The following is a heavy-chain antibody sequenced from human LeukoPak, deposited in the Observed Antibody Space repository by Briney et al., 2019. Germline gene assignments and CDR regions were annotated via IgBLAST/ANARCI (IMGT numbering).Heavy chain of an antibody. J-gene: IGHJ4*02. Sequence: SVKVSCKASGGTFSSYAISWVRQAPGQGLEWMGGIIPIFGTANYAQKFQGRVSITADESTTTAFMDLSSLRSEDTAVYYCARGARVATMDFDYWGQGTLVTVSS. V-gene: IGHV1-69*13. CDR2: IIPIFGTA. D-gene: IGHD5-12*01. CDR3: ARGARVATMDFDY. CDR1: GGTFSSYA.